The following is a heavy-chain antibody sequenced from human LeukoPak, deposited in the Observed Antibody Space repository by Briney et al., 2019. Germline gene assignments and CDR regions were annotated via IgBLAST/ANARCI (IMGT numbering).Heavy chain of an antibody. V-gene: IGHV4-39*01. CDR2: IYYSGST. D-gene: IGHD1-26*01. Sequence: WETLSLTCTVSGGSISSSSYYWGWIRQPPGKGLEWIRSIYYSGSTYYNPSLKSRVTISVDTSKNQFSLKLSSVTAADTAVYYCARRGWDADYWGQGTLVTVSS. CDR1: GGSISSSSYY. CDR3: ARRGWDADY. J-gene: IGHJ4*02.